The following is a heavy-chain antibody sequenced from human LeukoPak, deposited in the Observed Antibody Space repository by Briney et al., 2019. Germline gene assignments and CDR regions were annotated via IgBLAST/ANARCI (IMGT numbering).Heavy chain of an antibody. D-gene: IGHD2-2*01. CDR2: IYYSGST. CDR3: ARGVVVPAATIDY. CDR1: GGSISSSSYY. V-gene: IGHV4-31*03. Sequence: SETLSLTCTVSGGSISSSSYYWGWIRQPPGKGLEWIGYIYYSGSTYYNPSLKSRVTMSVDTSKNQFSLKLSSVTAADTAVYYCARGVVVPAATIDYWGQGTLVTVSS. J-gene: IGHJ4*02.